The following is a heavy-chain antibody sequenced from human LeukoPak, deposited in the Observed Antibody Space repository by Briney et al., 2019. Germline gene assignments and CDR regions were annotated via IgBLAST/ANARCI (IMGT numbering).Heavy chain of an antibody. J-gene: IGHJ3*02. Sequence: GGSLRLSCAASEFTVINNYMTWVLQAPGRGLEWVSVIYSGGTTHYADSVKGRFTISRDISKNTLNLQMHSLSAEDTAVYYCARVRSGGAFDIWGQGTMVTVSS. D-gene: IGHD2-15*01. V-gene: IGHV3-53*01. CDR2: IYSGGTT. CDR3: ARVRSGGAFDI. CDR1: EFTVINNY.